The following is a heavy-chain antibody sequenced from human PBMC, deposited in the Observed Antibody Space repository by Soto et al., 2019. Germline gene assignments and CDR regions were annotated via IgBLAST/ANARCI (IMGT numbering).Heavy chain of an antibody. D-gene: IGHD3-10*01. CDR2: VNPNNGDT. CDR1: GYTFSNYD. J-gene: IGHJ4*02. Sequence: QVQLVQSGAELKKPGASVKVSCKASGYTFSNYDMNWVRQATGQGPEWIGWVNPNNGDTGYAQKFQGRVTLRTDISTTTAYMELTRLRSEDTAIYYCAKVSRKGSAIDFDYWGQGTLITVSS. V-gene: IGHV1-8*01. CDR3: AKVSRKGSAIDFDY.